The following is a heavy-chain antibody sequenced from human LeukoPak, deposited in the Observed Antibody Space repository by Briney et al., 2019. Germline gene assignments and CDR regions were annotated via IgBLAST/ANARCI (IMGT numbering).Heavy chain of an antibody. V-gene: IGHV6-1*01. D-gene: IGHD5-12*01. CDR3: AREMQVATTYNYYYYMDV. Sequence: SQILSLTCAISGDTVSSNSAAWNWIRQSPSSGLEWLGRTYYRSKWYNDYAVYVKSRITINSDTSKNQFSLQLNSVTPEDTAVYYCAREMQVATTYNYYYYMDVWGKGTTVTIS. J-gene: IGHJ6*03. CDR1: GDTVSSNSAA. CDR2: TYYRSKWYN.